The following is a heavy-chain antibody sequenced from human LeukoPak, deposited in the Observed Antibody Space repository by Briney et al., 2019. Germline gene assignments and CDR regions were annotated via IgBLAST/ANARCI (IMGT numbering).Heavy chain of an antibody. CDR1: GSTVSSNY. D-gene: IGHD3-16*01. CDR3: ARGDYDYVLGSSYYYYGMDV. V-gene: IGHV3-66*01. J-gene: IGHJ6*02. CDR2: IYSGGST. Sequence: GGSLRLSCAATGSTVSSNYMSWVRQAPGKGLEWVSVIYSGGSTYYADSVKGRFTISRDNSKNTLYLQMNSLRAEDTAVYYCARGDYDYVLGSSYYYYGMDVWGQGTTVTVSS.